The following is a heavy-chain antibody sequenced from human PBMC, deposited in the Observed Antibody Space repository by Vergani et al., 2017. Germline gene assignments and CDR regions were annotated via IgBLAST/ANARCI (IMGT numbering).Heavy chain of an antibody. Sequence: QVHLVQSGADVKKPGASVKVSCKASGYTFTIYGISWVRQAPGQGLEWMGWISAYNGNTNYAQKLQGRVTMTTDTSTSTAYMELSRLRSEDTAVYYCAGGGEGGNDYWYFDLWGRGTLVTVSS. CDR1: GYTFTIYG. J-gene: IGHJ2*01. D-gene: IGHD3-16*01. CDR3: AGGGEGGNDYWYFDL. V-gene: IGHV1-18*04. CDR2: ISAYNGNT.